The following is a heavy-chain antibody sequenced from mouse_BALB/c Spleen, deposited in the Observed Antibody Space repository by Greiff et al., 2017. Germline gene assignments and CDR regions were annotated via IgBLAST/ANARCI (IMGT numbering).Heavy chain of an antibody. D-gene: IGHD2-1*01. V-gene: IGHV3-2*02. CDR2: ISYSGST. CDR3: ARFYGNYEAMDY. CDR1: GYSITSDYA. Sequence: EVKLVESGPGLVKPSQSLSLTCTVTGYSITSDYAWNWIRQFPGNKLEWMGYISYSGSTSYNPSLKSRISITRDTSKNQFFLQLNSVTTEDTATYYCARFYGNYEAMDYWGQGTSVTVSS. J-gene: IGHJ4*01.